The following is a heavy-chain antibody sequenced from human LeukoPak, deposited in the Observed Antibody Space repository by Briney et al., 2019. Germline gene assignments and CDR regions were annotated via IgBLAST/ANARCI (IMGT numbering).Heavy chain of an antibody. CDR3: ARDPDGITGTTAPGY. J-gene: IGHJ4*02. D-gene: IGHD1-20*01. Sequence: PGGSLRLSCAASGFTFRSYAMSWVRQAPGKGLEWVSVISGSGGSTYYADSVKGRFTISRDNAKNSLYLQMNSLRAEDTAVYYCARDPDGITGTTAPGYWGQGTLVTVSS. V-gene: IGHV3-23*01. CDR1: GFTFRSYA. CDR2: ISGSGGST.